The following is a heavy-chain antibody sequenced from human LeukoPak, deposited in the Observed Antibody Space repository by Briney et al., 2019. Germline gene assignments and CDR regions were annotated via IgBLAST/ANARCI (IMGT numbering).Heavy chain of an antibody. V-gene: IGHV4-4*09. D-gene: IGHD3-10*01. J-gene: IGHJ4*02. CDR2: SHTSGGR. Sequence: PSETMSLTCTVSGASISHYYWSCNRPIPEKGLEWIGHSHTSGGRTYYPPLKTRLTMSIDTTRNQLSLKLTSMTAADTAIYFCERLGSYHDFWGQGALVTVSS. CDR3: ERLGSYHDF. CDR1: GASISHYY.